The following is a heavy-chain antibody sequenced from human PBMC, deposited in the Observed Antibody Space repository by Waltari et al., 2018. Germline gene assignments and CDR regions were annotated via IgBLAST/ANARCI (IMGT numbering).Heavy chain of an antibody. CDR1: GGSISSHY. J-gene: IGHJ4*02. CDR2: INHSGST. D-gene: IGHD5-12*01. V-gene: IGHV4-34*01. CDR3: ARGEYGGSQVGFDY. Sequence: QVQLQESGPGLVKPSETLSLTCTVSGGSISSHYWSWIRQPPGKGLEWIGEINHSGSTNYNPSLKSRVTISVDTSKNQFSLKLSSVTAADTAVYYCARGEYGGSQVGFDYWGQGTLVTVSS.